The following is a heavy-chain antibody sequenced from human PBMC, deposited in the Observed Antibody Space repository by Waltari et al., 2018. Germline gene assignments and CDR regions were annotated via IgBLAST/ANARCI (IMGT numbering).Heavy chain of an antibody. Sequence: QVQLVESGGGVVQPGTSLRLSGIDSGFTWNAFSMQRVRQAPGKGPASGGGIPHDANRKYYADSVKGRLTISRDNSKHTPFLQMTSLAAEDSAVYYCARDAVPGSNDLAYWGQGTLVSVSS. CDR3: ARDAVPGSNDLAY. V-gene: IGHV3-30*01. J-gene: IGHJ4*02. D-gene: IGHD3-16*01. CDR1: GFTWNAFS. CDR2: IPHDANRK.